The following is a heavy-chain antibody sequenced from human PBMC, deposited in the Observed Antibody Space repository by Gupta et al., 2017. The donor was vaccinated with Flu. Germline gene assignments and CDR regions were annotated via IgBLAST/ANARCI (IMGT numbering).Heavy chain of an antibody. CDR1: GYTFTSYG. CDR2: ISGFNSNI. D-gene: IGHD7-27*01. CDR3: ARATTDRPYWGAGSNWFDP. V-gene: IGHV1-18*01. J-gene: IGHJ5*02. Sequence: QVQLVQSGAEVKEPGASVKVSCKASGYTFTSYGISWVRQAPGQGLEWMGWISGFNSNIEYAQTFQGRVTMTTDTSTSTAYMEVRSLISDDTAVYYCARATTDRPYWGAGSNWFDPWGQGTLVTVSS.